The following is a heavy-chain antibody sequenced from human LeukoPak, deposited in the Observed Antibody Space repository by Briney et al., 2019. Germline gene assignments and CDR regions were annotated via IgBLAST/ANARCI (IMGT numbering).Heavy chain of an antibody. D-gene: IGHD4-11*01. J-gene: IGHJ4*02. CDR3: AKDPDYSNYFDY. V-gene: IGHV3-48*01. CDR1: GFTFSTYS. Sequence: TGGSLRLSCAASGFTFSTYSMNWVRQAPGKGLEWVSYISSSSSTIYYADSVKGRFTISRDNSKNTLYLQMNSLRAEDTAVYYCAKDPDYSNYFDYWGQGTLVTVSS. CDR2: ISSSSSTI.